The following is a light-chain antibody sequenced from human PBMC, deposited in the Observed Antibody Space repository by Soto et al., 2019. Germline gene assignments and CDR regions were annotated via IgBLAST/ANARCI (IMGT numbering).Light chain of an antibody. Sequence: EIVLTQSPGTLSLSPGERVTLSCRASQSVGNNYLGWYQQKPGQAPRLLIFNAFRRATGISDRFSGSGSGTDFTLTISRLEPEDFAVYYCHQYAYSPQTFGQGTRLEMK. V-gene: IGKV3-20*01. CDR2: NAF. CDR1: QSVGNNY. J-gene: IGKJ5*01. CDR3: HQYAYSPQT.